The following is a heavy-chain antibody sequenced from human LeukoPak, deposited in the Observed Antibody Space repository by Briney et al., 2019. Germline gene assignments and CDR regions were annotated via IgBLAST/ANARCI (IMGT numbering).Heavy chain of an antibody. D-gene: IGHD3-22*01. V-gene: IGHV3-7*01. J-gene: IGHJ6*03. CDR1: GFTFRNYW. CDR3: AREGDYYDVYYYYYMDV. Sequence: PGGSLRLSCAASGFTFRNYWMTWVRQAPGKGLEWVANIKQDGSEKNYVDSVKGRFTISRDNAKKSLYLQLNSLRAEDTAVYYCAREGDYYDVYYYYYMDVWGKGTTVTVSS. CDR2: IKQDGSEK.